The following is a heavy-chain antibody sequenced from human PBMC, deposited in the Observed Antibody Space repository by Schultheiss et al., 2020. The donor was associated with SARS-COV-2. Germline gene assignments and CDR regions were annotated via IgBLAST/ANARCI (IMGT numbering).Heavy chain of an antibody. D-gene: IGHD2-2*01. V-gene: IGHV1-18*01. Sequence: ASVKVSCKASGGTFSSYAISWVRQAPGQGLEWMGGINAGNGNTKYSQKFQGRVTMTRDTSTSTVYMELSSLRSEDTAVYYCAIGDIVVVPAATSCGFDPWGQGTLVTVSS. CDR2: INAGNGNT. CDR3: AIGDIVVVPAATSCGFDP. J-gene: IGHJ5*02. CDR1: GGTFSSYA.